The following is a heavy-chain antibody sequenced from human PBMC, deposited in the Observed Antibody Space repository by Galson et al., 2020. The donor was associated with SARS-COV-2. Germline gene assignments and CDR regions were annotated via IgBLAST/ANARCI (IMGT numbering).Heavy chain of an antibody. Sequence: GGSLRLSCTTSGLIFSDAWMDWVRQAPGKGLEWVGRIKSKADGGTIDYAAPVKTRFTVSRDDSKKTLYLEMNSLTTEDTAVYYCTTENGYSSSSLWGQGTLVTVSA. D-gene: IGHD6-6*01. J-gene: IGHJ1*01. CDR1: GLIFSDAW. V-gene: IGHV3-15*01. CDR3: TTENGYSSSSL. CDR2: IKSKADGGTI.